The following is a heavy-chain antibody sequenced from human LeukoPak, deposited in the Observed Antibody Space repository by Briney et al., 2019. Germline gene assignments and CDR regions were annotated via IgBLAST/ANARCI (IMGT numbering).Heavy chain of an antibody. J-gene: IGHJ3*02. CDR2: ISGSGGST. Sequence: GGSLRLSCAASGFTFSSYAMSWVRQAPWKGLEWVSAISGSGGSTYYADSVKGRFTISRDNSKNTLYLQMNSLRAADTAVYYCARMVGGNPPGGAFDIWGQGTMVTVSS. V-gene: IGHV3-23*01. D-gene: IGHD4-23*01. CDR3: ARMVGGNPPGGAFDI. CDR1: GFTFSSYA.